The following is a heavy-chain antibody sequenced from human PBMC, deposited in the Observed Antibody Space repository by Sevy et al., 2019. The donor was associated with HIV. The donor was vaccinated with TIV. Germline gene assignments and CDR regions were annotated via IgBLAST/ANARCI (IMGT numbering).Heavy chain of an antibody. Sequence: ASVKVSCKASGYTFTGQYIHWVRQAPGQGLEWMGWINPNSGGTNYGQDFQGRVTLTRDTSSTTAYMELSGLKSDDTAIYYCARDLRCRGYSYGSFDYWGQGTLVTVSS. CDR3: ARDLRCRGYSYGSFDY. CDR2: INPNSGGT. CDR1: GYTFTGQY. D-gene: IGHD5-18*01. V-gene: IGHV1-2*02. J-gene: IGHJ4*02.